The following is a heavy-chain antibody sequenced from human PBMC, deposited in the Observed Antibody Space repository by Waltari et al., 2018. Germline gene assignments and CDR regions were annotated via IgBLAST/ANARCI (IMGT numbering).Heavy chain of an antibody. CDR3: ARGNGGGRRFDP. Sequence: EVLLVESGGGWVQPGGSLRLSCAASGFTFSSYSMNWVRQAPGKGLEWVSYISGSGSTIYFADTVKGRFTSSRDNAQNSLYLQMDSLRAEDTAVDFCARGNGGGRRFDPWGQGTLVTVSS. CDR1: GFTFSSYS. V-gene: IGHV3-48*04. CDR2: ISGSGSTI. J-gene: IGHJ5*02. D-gene: IGHD2-8*01.